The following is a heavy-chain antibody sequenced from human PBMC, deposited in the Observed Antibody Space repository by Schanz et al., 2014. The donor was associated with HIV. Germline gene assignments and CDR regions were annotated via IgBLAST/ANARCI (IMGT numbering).Heavy chain of an antibody. J-gene: IGHJ4*02. D-gene: IGHD6-13*01. Sequence: QVQLQESGPGLVKPSQTLSLTCTVSGGSISSHGYYWSWIRQHPGKGLEWIGYIYYSGSTYYNPSLKSRVTISVDPSKNQFALKLDSVTAADTAVYYCARAKWPPRSRHFDFWGQGNLVTVSS. CDR1: GGSISSHGYY. V-gene: IGHV4-31*03. CDR2: IYYSGST. CDR3: ARAKWPPRSRHFDF.